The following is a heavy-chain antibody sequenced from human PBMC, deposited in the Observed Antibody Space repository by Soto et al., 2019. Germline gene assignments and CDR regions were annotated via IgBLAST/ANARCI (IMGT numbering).Heavy chain of an antibody. D-gene: IGHD3-10*01. V-gene: IGHV4-34*01. CDR3: ARATYYYGSGTHYDY. J-gene: IGHJ4*02. Sequence: SETLSLTCAVYGGSFSGYYWSWIRQPPGKGLEWIGEINHSGSTNYNPSLKSRVTISVDTSKNQFSLKLSSVTAADTAVYYCARATYYYGSGTHYDYWGQGTLVTVSS. CDR2: INHSGST. CDR1: GGSFSGYY.